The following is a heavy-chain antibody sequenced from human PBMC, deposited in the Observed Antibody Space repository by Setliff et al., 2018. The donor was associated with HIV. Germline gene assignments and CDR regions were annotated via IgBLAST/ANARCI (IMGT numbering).Heavy chain of an antibody. CDR1: GFTFSSYA. J-gene: IGHJ4*02. Sequence: GGSLRLSCAASGFTFSSYAMVWVRQAPGKGLEWVALISYSGGNNKYYADSVKGRFTIARDNSRNTLYLQMNSLRAEDTAVYYCASVLRYYGSGSYPFGYWGQGTLVTVSS. V-gene: IGHV3-30*04. CDR3: ASVLRYYGSGSYPFGY. D-gene: IGHD3-10*01. CDR2: ISYSGGNNK.